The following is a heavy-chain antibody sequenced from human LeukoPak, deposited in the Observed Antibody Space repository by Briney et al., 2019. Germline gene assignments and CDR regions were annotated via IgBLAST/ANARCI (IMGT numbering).Heavy chain of an antibody. V-gene: IGHV4-61*10. CDR3: ARVVEMATITSYFDY. CDR2: IYISGTT. CDR1: GGSISSGSYC. D-gene: IGHD5-24*01. J-gene: IGHJ4*02. Sequence: SETLSLTCTVSGGSISSGSYCWSWIRQPAGKALEWIGHIYISGTTNYNPSLKSRVTISVDTSKNQFSLKLSSVTAADTAVYYCARVVEMATITSYFDYWGQGTLVTVSS.